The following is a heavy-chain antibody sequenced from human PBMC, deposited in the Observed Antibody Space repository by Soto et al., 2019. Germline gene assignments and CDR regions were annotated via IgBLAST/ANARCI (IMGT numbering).Heavy chain of an antibody. V-gene: IGHV3-13*04. J-gene: IGHJ6*02. CDR2: IGTAGDT. CDR3: ARGGPNWDYYFYGMDV. Sequence: EVQLVESGGGLVQPGGSLRLSCAASGFSFNNYDMHWVRQATGKGLEWVSGIGTAGDTYYPDSVKGRFTISRENAKNSLYLQMNRLRAGDTAVYYCARGGPNWDYYFYGMDVWGQGTTVTVSS. D-gene: IGHD3-16*01. CDR1: GFSFNNYD.